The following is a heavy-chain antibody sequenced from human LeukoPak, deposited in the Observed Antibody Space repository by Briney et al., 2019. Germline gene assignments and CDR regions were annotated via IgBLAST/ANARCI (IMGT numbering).Heavy chain of an antibody. CDR1: GLAFRNFA. Sequence: GGSLRLSCAASGLAFRNFAMSWVRQAPGKGLEWVSGMTGSGGSSYYADSVKGRFTISRDNSKSALYLQMNSLRADDTALYYCAKMKGQRLYDYCMDVWGKGTTVTVSS. CDR3: AKMKGQRLYDYCMDV. V-gene: IGHV3-23*01. CDR2: MTGSGGSS. J-gene: IGHJ6*03.